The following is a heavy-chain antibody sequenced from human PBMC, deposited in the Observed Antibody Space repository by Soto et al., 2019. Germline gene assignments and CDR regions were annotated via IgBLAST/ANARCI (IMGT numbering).Heavy chain of an antibody. D-gene: IGHD6-19*01. V-gene: IGHV2-70*01. CDR2: IDWDDDK. Sequence: GPTLVNATQTLRQTCTFSGFSLSTSGMCVSWIRQPPGKALEWLALIDWDDDKYYSTSLKTRLTISKDTSKNQVVLTMTNMDPVDTATYYCARTQWLVLGYYYYGMDVWGQGTTVTVSS. J-gene: IGHJ6*02. CDR1: GFSLSTSGMC. CDR3: ARTQWLVLGYYYYGMDV.